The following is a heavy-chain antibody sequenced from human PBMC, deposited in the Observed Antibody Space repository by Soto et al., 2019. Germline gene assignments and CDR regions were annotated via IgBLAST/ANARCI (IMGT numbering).Heavy chain of an antibody. CDR2: ISGSGGST. CDR1: GFTFSNFG. D-gene: IGHD1-1*01. V-gene: IGHV3-23*01. J-gene: IGHJ6*02. Sequence: EVQVLESGGGLVQPGGSLRLSCRASGFTFSNFGMSWVRQAPGKGLEWVSGISGSGGSTYYADSVKGRFTISRDNSKNTLFLQMNSLRVEDTAVCYCAKMEGPTAYYYAMDVWGQGTTVTVSS. CDR3: AKMEGPTAYYYAMDV.